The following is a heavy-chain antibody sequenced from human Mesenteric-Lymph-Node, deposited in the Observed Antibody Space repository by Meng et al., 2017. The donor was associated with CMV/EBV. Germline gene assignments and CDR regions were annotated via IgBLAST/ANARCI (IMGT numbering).Heavy chain of an antibody. V-gene: IGHV1-69*05. CDR2: IIPIFGTA. CDR1: GGTFSSYA. D-gene: IGHD3-22*01. Sequence: SVKVSCKASGGTFSSYAISWVRQAPGQGLEWMGGIIPIFGTANYAQKFQGRVTITTDESTSTAYMELSSLRSEDTAVYYCARGIVVVKERYYYYGMDVWGRGTTVTVSS. CDR3: ARGIVVVKERYYYYGMDV. J-gene: IGHJ6*02.